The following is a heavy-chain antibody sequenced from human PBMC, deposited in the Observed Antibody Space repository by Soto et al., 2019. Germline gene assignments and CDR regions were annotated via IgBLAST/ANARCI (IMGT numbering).Heavy chain of an antibody. CDR1: GGSHRGYY. Sequence: QVQLQQWGAGLLKPSETLSLNCAVTGGSHRGYYWSWIRQPPGKGLEWIGEVKDGGHTNYSPSLRGRVTISSDMSNNQFSLRLNSVTAADTGVYYCARGQEGVVATHWDQGSLVTVSS. J-gene: IGHJ4*02. CDR3: ARGQEGVVATH. CDR2: VKDGGHT. D-gene: IGHD5-12*01. V-gene: IGHV4-34*01.